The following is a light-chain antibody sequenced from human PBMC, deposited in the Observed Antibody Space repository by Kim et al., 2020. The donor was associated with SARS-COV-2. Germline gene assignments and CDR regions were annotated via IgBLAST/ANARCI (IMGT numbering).Light chain of an antibody. CDR3: NSRDSSGNSYV. V-gene: IGLV3-19*01. J-gene: IGLJ1*01. CDR2: GKD. CDR1: SLRRFY. Sequence: SSELTQDPAVSVALGQTVRITCQGDSLRRFYASWYQLKPGQAPIFVLYGKDNRPSWIPDRFSGSTSGNTASMTITGAQADDEADYYCNSRDSSGNSYVFGTGTKVTVL.